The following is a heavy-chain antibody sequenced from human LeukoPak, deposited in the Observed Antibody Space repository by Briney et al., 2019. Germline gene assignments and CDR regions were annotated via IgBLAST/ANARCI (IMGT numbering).Heavy chain of an antibody. J-gene: IGHJ4*02. CDR1: GGSISTSSIY. V-gene: IGHV4-39*02. CDR3: ARGGMATTH. D-gene: IGHD5-24*01. Sequence: SETLSLTCTVSGGSISTSSIYWGWIRQPPGKGLEWIGSIYHTGTTYYNPSLRSRVTMSVDTSKNHFSLRLSSAIAADTAVYYCARGGMATTHWGQGTLVTASS. CDR2: IYHTGTT.